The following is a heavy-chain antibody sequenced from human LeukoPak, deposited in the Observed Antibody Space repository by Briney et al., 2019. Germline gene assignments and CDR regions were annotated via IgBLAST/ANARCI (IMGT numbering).Heavy chain of an antibody. Sequence: SQTLTLTCTVSGGSDSSGGYYWVWIRQRPGKGLEWIAYIYYTGSTSYNPSLKSRLTIAVDTSKNQFSLKLSSVTAADTAVYYCARPLNTVHDTFDVWGQGTMVTVSS. CDR2: IYYTGST. CDR1: GGSDSSGGYY. CDR3: ARPLNTVHDTFDV. D-gene: IGHD4-11*01. V-gene: IGHV4-31*03. J-gene: IGHJ3*01.